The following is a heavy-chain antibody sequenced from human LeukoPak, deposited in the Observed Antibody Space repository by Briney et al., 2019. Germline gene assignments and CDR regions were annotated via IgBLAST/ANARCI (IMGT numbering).Heavy chain of an antibody. CDR1: GFTFSNHA. J-gene: IGHJ4*02. D-gene: IGHD1-26*01. V-gene: IGHV3-13*01. CDR2: IGTAGDT. CDR3: VRQQIPHGNFDY. Sequence: AGGSLRLSCATSGFTFSNHAMHWVRQASGKGLEWVSAIGTAGDTFYPGSVKGRFTISRENAKNSLSLQMNSLRAEDTAVYYCVRQQIPHGNFDYWGQGTLVTVSS.